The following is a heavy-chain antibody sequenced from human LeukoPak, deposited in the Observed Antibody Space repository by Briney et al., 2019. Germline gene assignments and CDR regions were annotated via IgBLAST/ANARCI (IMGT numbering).Heavy chain of an antibody. CDR2: MNPNSGNT. Sequence: GASVKVSCKASGYTFTSYDINWVRQATGQGLEWMGWMNPNSGNTGYAQKFQGRVTITRNTSIRTAYMELSSLRSEDTAVYYCARDRDADAFDIWGQGTMVTVSS. J-gene: IGHJ3*02. CDR1: GYTFTSYD. V-gene: IGHV1-8*03. CDR3: ARDRDADAFDI.